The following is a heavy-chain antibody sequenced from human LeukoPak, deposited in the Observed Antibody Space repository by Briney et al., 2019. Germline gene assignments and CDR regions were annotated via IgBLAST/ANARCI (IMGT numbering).Heavy chain of an antibody. J-gene: IGHJ4*02. CDR1: GFTFSSYG. CDR3: ARVYRDLVGALPPAY. D-gene: IGHD1-26*01. Sequence: PGGSLRLSCAASGFTFSSYGMNWVRQAPGKGLEWVSSISSSSYIYYADSVKGRFTISRDNAKNSLYLQMNSLRAEDTAVYYCARVYRDLVGALPPAYWGQGTLVTVSS. V-gene: IGHV3-21*01. CDR2: ISSSSYI.